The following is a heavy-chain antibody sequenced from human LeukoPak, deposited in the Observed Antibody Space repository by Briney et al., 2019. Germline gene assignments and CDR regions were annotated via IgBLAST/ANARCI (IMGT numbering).Heavy chain of an antibody. CDR2: ISGSGGST. CDR3: AKTGEGWYFDL. CDR1: GFTFSSYA. J-gene: IGHJ2*01. V-gene: IGHV3-23*01. Sequence: GGSLRLSCAASGFTFSSYAMSWVRQAPGKGLEWVSAISGSGGSTYYADSVKGRFTISRDNSKNTLYLQMNSLRAEDMALYYCAKTGEGWYFDLWGRGTLVTVSS. D-gene: IGHD7-27*01.